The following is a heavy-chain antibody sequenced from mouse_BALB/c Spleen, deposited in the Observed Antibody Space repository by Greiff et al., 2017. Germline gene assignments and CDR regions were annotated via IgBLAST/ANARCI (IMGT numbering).Heavy chain of an antibody. V-gene: IGHV1-9*01. Sequence: QVQLQQSGAELMKPGASVKISCKATGYTFSSYWIEWVKQRPGHGLEWIGEILPGSGSTNYNEKFKGKATFTADTSSNTAYMQLSSLTSEDSAVYYCARRGLLDAMDYWGQGTSVTVSS. CDR2: ILPGSGST. J-gene: IGHJ4*01. D-gene: IGHD2-3*01. CDR1: GYTFSSYW. CDR3: ARRGLLDAMDY.